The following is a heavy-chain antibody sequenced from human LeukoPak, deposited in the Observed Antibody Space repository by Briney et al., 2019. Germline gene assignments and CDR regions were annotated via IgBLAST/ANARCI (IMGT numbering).Heavy chain of an antibody. Sequence: GESLKISCKGSGYSFTSYWIGWVRQMPGKGLEWMGIIYPGDSDTRYSPSFQGQVTISADKSISTAYLQWSSLKASDTAMYYCARRRIAVAGTWYFDYWGQGTLVTVSS. J-gene: IGHJ4*02. CDR2: IYPGDSDT. CDR3: ARRRIAVAGTWYFDY. CDR1: GYSFTSYW. D-gene: IGHD6-19*01. V-gene: IGHV5-51*01.